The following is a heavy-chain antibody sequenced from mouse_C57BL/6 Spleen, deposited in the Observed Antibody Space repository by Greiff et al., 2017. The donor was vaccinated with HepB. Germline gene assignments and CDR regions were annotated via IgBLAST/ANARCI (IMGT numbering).Heavy chain of an antibody. Sequence: VQLQQSGAELVRPGASVKLSCTASGFNIKDDYMHWVKQRPEQGLEWIGWIDPENGDTEYASKFQGKAAITADTSSNTAYLQLSSLTSEDTAVYYCTRPGSSPYGYFDVWGTGTTVTVSS. J-gene: IGHJ1*03. D-gene: IGHD1-1*01. V-gene: IGHV14-4*01. CDR1: GFNIKDDY. CDR3: TRPGSSPYGYFDV. CDR2: IDPENGDT.